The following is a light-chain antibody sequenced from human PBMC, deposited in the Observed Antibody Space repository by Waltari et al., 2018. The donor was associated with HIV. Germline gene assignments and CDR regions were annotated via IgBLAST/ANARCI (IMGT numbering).Light chain of an antibody. J-gene: IGKJ1*01. Sequence: DIQMTQSPSSLSASVGDRVTITCRASQSISNYLNWYQQKPGKAPKLLISAASSLQSGVPSRFSGSGSGTDFTLTISSLQPEDFATYYCQQSYTTPRTFG. CDR2: AAS. V-gene: IGKV1-39*01. CDR3: QQSYTTPRT. CDR1: QSISNY.